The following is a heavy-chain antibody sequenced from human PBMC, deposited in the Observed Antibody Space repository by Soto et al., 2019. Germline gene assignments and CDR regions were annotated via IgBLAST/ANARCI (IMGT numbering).Heavy chain of an antibody. J-gene: IGHJ6*02. CDR2: VSYDGSDK. Sequence: GGSLRLSGAASGFRFGSYVMHWVRQAAGKGLEWVALVSYDGSDKYYADSVKGRFSISRDNSKNTLYLQMNSLRAEDTAVYDCARWPTGTKYSSSCPPSSSYYGMDVGGQGATVTVYS. CDR1: GFRFGSYV. CDR3: ARWPTGTKYSSSCPPSSSYYGMDV. D-gene: IGHD6-13*01. V-gene: IGHV3-30*03.